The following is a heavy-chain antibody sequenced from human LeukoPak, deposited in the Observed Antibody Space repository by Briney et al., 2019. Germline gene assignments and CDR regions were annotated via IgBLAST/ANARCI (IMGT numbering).Heavy chain of an antibody. CDR3: ATDLTGPRLPIGVY. V-gene: IGHV4-38-2*02. CDR1: GYSISSGYY. Sequence: SETLSLTCTVSGYSISSGYYWGWIRQPPGKGLEWIGSIYHSGSTYYNPSLKSRVTISVDTSKNQFSLKLSSVTAADTAVYYCATDLTGPRLPIGVYWGQGTLVTVSS. CDR2: IYHSGST. D-gene: IGHD1/OR15-1a*01. J-gene: IGHJ4*02.